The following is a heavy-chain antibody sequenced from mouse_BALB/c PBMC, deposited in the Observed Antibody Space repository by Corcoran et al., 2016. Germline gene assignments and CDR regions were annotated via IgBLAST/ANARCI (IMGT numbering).Heavy chain of an antibody. Sequence: QIQLVQSGPELKKPGETVKISCKASGYTFTNYGMNWVKRAPGKGLKWMGWINTYTGEPTYADDFKGRFAFSLETSASTAYLQFNNLKNEDTATYFCAREPLAMDYWGQGTSVTVSS. CDR1: GYTFTNYG. J-gene: IGHJ4*01. CDR2: INTYTGEP. CDR3: AREPLAMDY. V-gene: IGHV9-3-1*01.